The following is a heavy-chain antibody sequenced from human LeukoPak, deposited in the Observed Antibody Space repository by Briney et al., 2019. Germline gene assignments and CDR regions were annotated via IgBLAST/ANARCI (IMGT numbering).Heavy chain of an antibody. CDR3: ARDKAQSYDSSEESAFDI. Sequence: SETLSLTCTVSGGSISSGGYYWSWIRQHPGKGLEWIGYIYYSGGTYYNPSLKSRVTISVDTSKSQFSLKLSSVTAADTAVYYCARDKAQSYDSSEESAFDIWGQGTMVTVSS. J-gene: IGHJ3*02. D-gene: IGHD3-22*01. CDR2: IYYSGGT. CDR1: GGSISSGGYY. V-gene: IGHV4-31*03.